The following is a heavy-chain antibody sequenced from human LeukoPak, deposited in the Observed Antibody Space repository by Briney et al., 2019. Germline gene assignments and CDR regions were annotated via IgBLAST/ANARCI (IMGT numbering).Heavy chain of an antibody. CDR2: ISGDGGIT. CDR3: AKDGPGGFWDVVH. Sequence: PGGSLRLSRAASGSTFDDYAMLWVRQAPGKGLEWVSLISGDGGITYYADSVKGRFTISRDNSKNSLYLQMNSLRTEDTALYYCAKDGPGGFWDVVHWRQGTLVTVSS. D-gene: IGHD3-16*01. CDR1: GSTFDDYA. J-gene: IGHJ1*01. V-gene: IGHV3-43*02.